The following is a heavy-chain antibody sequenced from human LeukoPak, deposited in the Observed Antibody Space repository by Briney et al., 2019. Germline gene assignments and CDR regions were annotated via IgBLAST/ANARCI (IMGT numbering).Heavy chain of an antibody. J-gene: IGHJ4*02. Sequence: SETLSLTCTVSGGSISSYYWSWIRQPPGKGLEWIGYIYYSGSTNYNPSLKSRVTISVDTSKNQFSLKLSSVTAADTAVYYRARVFSKWLTPLGYFDYWGQGTLVTVSS. V-gene: IGHV4-59*01. D-gene: IGHD3-22*01. CDR2: IYYSGST. CDR3: ARVFSKWLTPLGYFDY. CDR1: GGSISSYY.